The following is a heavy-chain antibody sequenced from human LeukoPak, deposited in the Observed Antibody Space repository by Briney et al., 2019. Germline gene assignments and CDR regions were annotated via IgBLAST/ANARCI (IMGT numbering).Heavy chain of an antibody. J-gene: IGHJ6*02. CDR1: GYTFTGYY. Sequence: ASVKVSCKASGYTFTGYYMHWVRRAPGQGLEWMGRINPNSGGTNYAQKFQGRVTMTRDTSISTAYMELSRLRSDDTAVYYCARELEYSSSPGRYYYYGMDVWGQGTTVTVSS. CDR2: INPNSGGT. V-gene: IGHV1-2*06. D-gene: IGHD6-6*01. CDR3: ARELEYSSSPGRYYYYGMDV.